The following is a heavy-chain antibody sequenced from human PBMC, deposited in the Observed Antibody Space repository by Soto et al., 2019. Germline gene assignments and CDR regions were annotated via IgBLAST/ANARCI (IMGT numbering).Heavy chain of an antibody. CDR1: GGSISSGDYY. Sequence: PSETLSLTCTVSGGSISSGDYYWSWIRQPPGKGLEWIGYIYYSGSTYYNPSLKSRVTISVDTSKNQFSLKLSSVTAADTAVYYCARDGYYSNYYWFDPWGQGTLVNVS. CDR2: IYYSGST. D-gene: IGHD4-4*01. J-gene: IGHJ5*02. V-gene: IGHV4-30-4*01. CDR3: ARDGYYSNYYWFDP.